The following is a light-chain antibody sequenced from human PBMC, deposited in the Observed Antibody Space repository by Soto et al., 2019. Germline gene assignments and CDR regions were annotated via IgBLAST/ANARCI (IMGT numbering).Light chain of an antibody. V-gene: IGKV3-11*01. Sequence: EIVLTQSPGTLSLSPGERAALSCRASQNVRTYLAWYQQKPGQAPRLLISDASKRATGIPARFSGSGSGTDFTLTISSLEAEDSAVYYCHQRSNWPRTFGGGSKVEIK. CDR3: HQRSNWPRT. CDR2: DAS. J-gene: IGKJ4*01. CDR1: QNVRTY.